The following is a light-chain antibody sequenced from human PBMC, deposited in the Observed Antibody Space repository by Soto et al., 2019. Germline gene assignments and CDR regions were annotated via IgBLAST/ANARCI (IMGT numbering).Light chain of an antibody. CDR1: SSDIGAYNY. Sequence: QSALTQPASVSGSPGQSITISCSGTSSDIGAYNYVSWYQQHPGKAPKLVIYEVSNRPSGVSVRFSGSKSGNTASLTISGLQTDDEAQYYCSSFTSTTTVGIFGGGTQLTVL. J-gene: IGLJ2*01. V-gene: IGLV2-14*01. CDR2: EVS. CDR3: SSFTSTTTVGI.